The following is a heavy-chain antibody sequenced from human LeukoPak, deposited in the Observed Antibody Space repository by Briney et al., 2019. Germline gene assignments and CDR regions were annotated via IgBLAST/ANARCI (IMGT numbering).Heavy chain of an antibody. Sequence: GGSLRLSCTASGFTFSDYAMGWVRQAPGKGLEFVANIKEDGGRENFASSVKGRFTISRDNAKDSLYLQMNNLRVEDTAVYYCARDGGYSAFDYWGQGALVTVSS. CDR2: IKEDGGRE. CDR3: ARDGGYSAFDY. J-gene: IGHJ4*02. CDR1: GFTFSDYA. D-gene: IGHD1-26*01. V-gene: IGHV3-7*01.